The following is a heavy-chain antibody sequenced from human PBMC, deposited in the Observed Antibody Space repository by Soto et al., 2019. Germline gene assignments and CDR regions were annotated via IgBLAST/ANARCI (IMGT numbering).Heavy chain of an antibody. V-gene: IGHV4-4*02. CDR2: IYHSGST. J-gene: IGHJ4*02. CDR3: ARTITMIVDPTANYFDY. D-gene: IGHD3-22*01. Sequence: SETLSLTCAVSGGSISSSNWWSWVRQPPGKGLEWIGEIYHSGSTNYNPSLKSRVTISVDKSKNQFSLKLSSVTAADTAVYYCARTITMIVDPTANYFDYWGQGTLVTAPQ. CDR1: GGSISSSNW.